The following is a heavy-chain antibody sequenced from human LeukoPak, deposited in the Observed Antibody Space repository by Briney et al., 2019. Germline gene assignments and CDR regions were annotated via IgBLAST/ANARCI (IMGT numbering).Heavy chain of an antibody. Sequence: GGSLRLSCAASGFAFSSYEMNWVRQAPGKGLEWVSYISSSGSTIYYADSVKGRFTISRDNAKNSLYLQMNSLRAEDTAVYYCARDGYDPFDYWGQGTLVTVSS. V-gene: IGHV3-48*03. J-gene: IGHJ4*02. D-gene: IGHD5-12*01. CDR3: ARDGYDPFDY. CDR1: GFAFSSYE. CDR2: ISSSGSTI.